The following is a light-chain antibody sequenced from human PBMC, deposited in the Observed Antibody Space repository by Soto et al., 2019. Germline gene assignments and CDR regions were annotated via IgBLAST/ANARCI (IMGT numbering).Light chain of an antibody. J-gene: IGLJ3*02. CDR1: SSDVGGFDF. CDR2: DVS. Sequence: QSALTQPRSVSGSPGQSVSISCTATSSDVGGFDFVSWYQQHPGKAPTLVLYDVSKRPSGVPDRFSGSRSGDTASLTISGLQAEDEADYYCCLYTASYSVFGGGTKLTVL. V-gene: IGLV2-11*01. CDR3: CLYTASYSV.